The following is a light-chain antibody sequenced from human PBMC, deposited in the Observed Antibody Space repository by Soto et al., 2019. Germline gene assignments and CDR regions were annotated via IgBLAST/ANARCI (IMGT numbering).Light chain of an antibody. CDR2: GAS. CDR1: QSVSGSY. V-gene: IGKV3-20*01. CDR3: QHFGSSPPVT. J-gene: IGKJ5*01. Sequence: EIVLTQSPGTLSLSPGESATLSCRASQSVSGSYVAWYQQRPGLAPRLLVYGASRRATGIPDRFRGSGSGTEFTLTISGLEAEDFAVYFCQHFGSSPPVTFGQGTRLEI.